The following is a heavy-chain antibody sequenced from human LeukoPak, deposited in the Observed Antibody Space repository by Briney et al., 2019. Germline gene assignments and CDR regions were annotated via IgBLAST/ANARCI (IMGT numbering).Heavy chain of an antibody. D-gene: IGHD3-16*01. CDR2: IHYSGRP. Sequence: KPSETLSLTCTVSGGSISGHYWTWIRQPPGKGLEWIGQIHYSGRPDYNPSLKSRVTRSVDTSKNQLSLKVTSVTGADTAMYYCARFGVDYDMDVWGQGTTSPSP. V-gene: IGHV4-59*11. CDR3: ARFGVDYDMDV. CDR1: GGSISGHY. J-gene: IGHJ6*02.